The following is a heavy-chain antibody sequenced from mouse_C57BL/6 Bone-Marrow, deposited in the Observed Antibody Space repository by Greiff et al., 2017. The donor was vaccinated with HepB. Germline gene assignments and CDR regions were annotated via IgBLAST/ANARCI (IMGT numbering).Heavy chain of an antibody. CDR2: INPSNGGT. CDR1: GYTFTSYW. V-gene: IGHV1-53*01. J-gene: IGHJ2*01. Sequence: QVQLQQPGTELVKPGASVKLSCKASGYTFTSYWMHWVKQRPGQGLEWIGNINPSNGGTNYNEKFKSKATLTVDKSSSTAYMQLSSLTSEDSAVYDCARFITTVVRETDYWGQGTTLTVSS. CDR3: ARFITTVVRETDY. D-gene: IGHD1-1*01.